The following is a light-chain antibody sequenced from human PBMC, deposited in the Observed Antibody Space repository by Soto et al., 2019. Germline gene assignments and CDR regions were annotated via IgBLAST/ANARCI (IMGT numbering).Light chain of an antibody. V-gene: IGKV1-39*01. CDR2: AAS. CDR1: QSIISY. CDR3: QQSYSTPYT. Sequence: DLQMTQSPSSLSASVGDRVTITCRASQSIISYLNWYQQKPGKAPKLLIYAASSLQSGVPSRFSGSGSGTDFTPTISSLQPEDFATYYCQQSYSTPYTFGQGTKLEIK. J-gene: IGKJ2*01.